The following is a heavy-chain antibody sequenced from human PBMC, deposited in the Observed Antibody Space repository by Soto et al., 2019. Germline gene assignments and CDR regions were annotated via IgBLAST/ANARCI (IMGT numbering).Heavy chain of an antibody. Sequence: DVQLVESGGGLVQPGGSLRLSCVASGFTFSTYAMHWVRQAPGKGLEYVSALTNNGGTTYYASSVKGRFTISRDNSKNTLCLQVGSLRAEDMAVYYCARAASSTWYLAYWCQGTLVIVSS. CDR1: GFTFSTYA. J-gene: IGHJ4*02. D-gene: IGHD6-13*01. V-gene: IGHV3-64*01. CDR2: LTNNGGTT. CDR3: ARAASSTWYLAY.